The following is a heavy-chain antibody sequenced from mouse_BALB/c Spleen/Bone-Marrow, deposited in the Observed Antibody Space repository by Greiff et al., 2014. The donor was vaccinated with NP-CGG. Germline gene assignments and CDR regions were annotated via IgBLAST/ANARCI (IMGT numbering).Heavy chain of an antibody. Sequence: DVQLVESGGDLVKPGGSLKLSCAASGFTFSSYGMSWGRQTPEQRLEWVATISSGGSYTDYPDSVKGRFTISRDNAKNTLYLQMSRLKSEDTAMYYCARHQRGYAMDYWGQGTSVTVSS. CDR2: ISSGGSYT. CDR1: GFTFSSYG. CDR3: ARHQRGYAMDY. V-gene: IGHV5-6*01. J-gene: IGHJ4*01.